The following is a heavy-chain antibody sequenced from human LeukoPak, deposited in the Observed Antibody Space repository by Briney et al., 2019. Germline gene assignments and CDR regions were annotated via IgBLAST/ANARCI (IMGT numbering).Heavy chain of an antibody. V-gene: IGHV3-21*01. CDR3: ASQEGAVEDAFDI. CDR1: GFTFSSYS. D-gene: IGHD1-1*01. CDR2: ISSSSSYI. Sequence: GGSLRLSCAASGFTFSSYSMNWVRQAPGKGLEWVSSISSSSSYIYYADSVKGRFTISRDNAKNSLYLQMNSLRAEDTAVYYCASQEGAVEDAFDIWGQGTMVTVSS. J-gene: IGHJ3*02.